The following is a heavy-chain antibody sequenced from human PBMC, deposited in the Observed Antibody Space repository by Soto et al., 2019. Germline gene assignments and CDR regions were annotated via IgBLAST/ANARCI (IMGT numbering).Heavy chain of an antibody. J-gene: IGHJ5*02. CDR1: EFTFSNYW. Sequence: GESLKISCAASEFTFSNYWMSWVRQAPGKGLEWVANIEQDGRETYYADSVRGRFTISRDNGNKSLFLQMNSMVVEDTAVYYCARVVYRSSWGGRFDPWGQGTLVTVSS. D-gene: IGHD6-6*01. CDR2: IEQDGRET. CDR3: ARVVYRSSWGGRFDP. V-gene: IGHV3-7*05.